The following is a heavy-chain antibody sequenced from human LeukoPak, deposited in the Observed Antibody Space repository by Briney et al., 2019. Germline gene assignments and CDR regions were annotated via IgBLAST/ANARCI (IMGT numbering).Heavy chain of an antibody. CDR2: INHNGNVN. CDR3: ARGGGSGSYRTNYYYYGMDV. V-gene: IGHV3-7*04. D-gene: IGHD3-10*01. Sequence: TGGSLRLSCAASGFTFSSYWMNWARQAPGKGLEWVASINHNGNVNYYVDSVKGRFAISRDNAKNSLYLQMNSLRAEDTAVYYCARGGGSGSYRTNYYYYGMDVWGQGTTVTVSS. CDR1: GFTFSSYW. J-gene: IGHJ6*02.